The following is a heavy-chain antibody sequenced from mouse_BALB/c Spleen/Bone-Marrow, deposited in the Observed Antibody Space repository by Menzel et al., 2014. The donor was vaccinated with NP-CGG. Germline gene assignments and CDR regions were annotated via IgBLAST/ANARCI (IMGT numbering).Heavy chain of an antibody. V-gene: IGHV1-69*02. Sequence: VQLVESGAELVKPGASVKLSCKASGYTFTDYWMNWVKQRPGRGLEWIGRIDPSDSETHYNQKFKDKATLTVDKSSTTAYIQLSNLTSEGSAVYYCARTAYWGQGTLVTVSA. CDR2: IDPSDSET. J-gene: IGHJ3*01. CDR1: GYTFTDYW. CDR3: ARTAY.